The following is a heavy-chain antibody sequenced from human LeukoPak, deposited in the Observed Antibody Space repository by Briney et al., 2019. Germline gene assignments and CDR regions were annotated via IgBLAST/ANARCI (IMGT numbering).Heavy chain of an antibody. CDR1: GGSISSYY. V-gene: IGHV4-59*08. D-gene: IGHD3-3*01. CDR2: IYYNGST. CDR3: ASPYDFWSGYYY. J-gene: IGHJ4*02. Sequence: SETQSLTCTVSGGSISSYYWSWIRQPPGKGLEWIGYIYYNGSTNYNPSLKSRVTISVDTSKNQFSLKLSSVTAADTAVYYCASPYDFWSGYYYWGQGTLVTVSS.